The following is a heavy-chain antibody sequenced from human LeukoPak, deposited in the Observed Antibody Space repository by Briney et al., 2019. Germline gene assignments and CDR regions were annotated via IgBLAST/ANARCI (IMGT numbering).Heavy chain of an antibody. D-gene: IGHD6-19*01. Sequence: ASVKVSCKASGGTFSSYAISWVRQAPGQGLEWMGWMNPNSGNTGYAQKFQGRVTMTRNTSISTAYMELSSLRSEDTAVYYCASPVAGLEGSYGMDVWGQGTTVTVSS. J-gene: IGHJ6*02. V-gene: IGHV1-8*02. CDR3: ASPVAGLEGSYGMDV. CDR1: GGTFSSYA. CDR2: MNPNSGNT.